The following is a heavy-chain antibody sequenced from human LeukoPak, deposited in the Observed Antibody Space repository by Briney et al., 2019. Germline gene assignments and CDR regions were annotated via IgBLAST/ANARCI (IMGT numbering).Heavy chain of an antibody. V-gene: IGHV3-21*01. CDR2: ISSSSSYI. D-gene: IGHD3-16*01. CDR3: ARDGGPLALDY. Sequence: GGSLRLSCAASGFTFSSYSMNWVRQAPGKGLEWVSSISSSSSYIYYADSVKGRLTISRDNAKNSLYLQMNSLRAEDTAVYYCARDGGPLALDYWGQGTLVTVSS. CDR1: GFTFSSYS. J-gene: IGHJ4*02.